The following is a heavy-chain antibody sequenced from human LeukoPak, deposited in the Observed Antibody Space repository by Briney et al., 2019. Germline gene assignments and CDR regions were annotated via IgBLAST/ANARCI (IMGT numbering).Heavy chain of an antibody. Sequence: ASVKVSCKASGYTFTSYGISWVRQAPGQGLEWMGWISAYNGNTNYAQKLQGRVTMTIDTSTSTAYMELRSLRSDDTAVYYCARDRLIVSKTDYWGQGTLVTVSS. CDR2: ISAYNGNT. CDR3: ARDRLIVSKTDY. D-gene: IGHD3-16*02. J-gene: IGHJ4*02. V-gene: IGHV1-18*01. CDR1: GYTFTSYG.